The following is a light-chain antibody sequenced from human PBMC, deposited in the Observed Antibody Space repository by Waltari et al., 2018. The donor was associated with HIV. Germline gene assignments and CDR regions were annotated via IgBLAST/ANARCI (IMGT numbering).Light chain of an antibody. CDR1: TSNIGSNS. CDR2: GND. J-gene: IGLJ2*01. CDR3: VTWDDSLRGVV. V-gene: IGLV1-47*01. Sequence: SVVTQPPSASGTPGQRVTISCSGNTSNIGSNSVFWYHHLPGTAPKLLIHGNDQRPSGVPDRFSGSTSGTSASLAISGLRSEDEADYYCVTWDDSLRGVVFGGGTKVAVL.